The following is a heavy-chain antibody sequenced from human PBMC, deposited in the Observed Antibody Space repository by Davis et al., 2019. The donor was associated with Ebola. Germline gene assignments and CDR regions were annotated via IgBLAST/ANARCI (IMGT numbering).Heavy chain of an antibody. CDR2: ISGSGGDP. V-gene: IGHV3-23*01. D-gene: IGHD3-16*01. Sequence: PGGSLRLSCAGSGFTFSTYAMTWVRQAPGKGLEWVSRISGSGGDPHYADSVKGRFTISRDNSKNTLYLQMNSLRADDTAVYYCAKNFGDRYFGPWGQGTLVTVSS. J-gene: IGHJ5*02. CDR1: GFTFSTYA. CDR3: AKNFGDRYFGP.